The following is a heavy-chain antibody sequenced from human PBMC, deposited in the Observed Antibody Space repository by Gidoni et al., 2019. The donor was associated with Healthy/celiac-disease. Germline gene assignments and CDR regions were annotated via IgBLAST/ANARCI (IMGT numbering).Heavy chain of an antibody. Sequence: QVQLVESGGGVVQPGRSLRLSCAASGFPFSSYGMHWVRQAPGKGLELVAVLSYDGSNKYYADSVKGRFTISRDNSKNTLYLQMNSLRAEDTAVYYCAKELEPLGGVFSFDYWGQGPLVTVSS. J-gene: IGHJ4*02. V-gene: IGHV3-30*18. CDR3: AKELEPLGGVFSFDY. D-gene: IGHD1-1*01. CDR2: LSYDGSNK. CDR1: GFPFSSYG.